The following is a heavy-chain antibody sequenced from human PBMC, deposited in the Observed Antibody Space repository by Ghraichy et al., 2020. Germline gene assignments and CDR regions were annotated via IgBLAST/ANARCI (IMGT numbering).Heavy chain of an antibody. D-gene: IGHD2-15*01. Sequence: GSLRLSCAASGFTFSSYDMHWVRQATGKGLEWVSAIGTAGDTYYPGSVKGRFTISRENAKNSLYLQMNSLRAGDTAVYYCARQDSVDAFDIWGQGTMVTVSS. CDR1: GFTFSSYD. V-gene: IGHV3-13*01. CDR2: IGTAGDT. CDR3: ARQDSVDAFDI. J-gene: IGHJ3*02.